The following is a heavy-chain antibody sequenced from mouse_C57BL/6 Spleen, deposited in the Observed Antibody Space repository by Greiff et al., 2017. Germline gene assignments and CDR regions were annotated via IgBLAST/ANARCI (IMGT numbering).Heavy chain of an antibody. Sequence: VQLQQPGPELVKPGASVKISCKASGYSFTGYFMNWVMQSHGKSLEWIGRINPYNGDTFYNQKFKGKATLTVDKASSTAHMELRSLTSEDSAVYYCARDTTDWFAYWGKGPLVTVS. CDR1: GYSFTGYF. J-gene: IGHJ3*01. V-gene: IGHV1-20*01. CDR3: ARDTTDWFAY. D-gene: IGHD1-1*01. CDR2: INPYNGDT.